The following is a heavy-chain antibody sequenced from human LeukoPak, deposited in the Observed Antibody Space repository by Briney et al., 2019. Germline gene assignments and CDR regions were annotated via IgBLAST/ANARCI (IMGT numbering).Heavy chain of an antibody. D-gene: IGHD6-13*01. CDR1: GGSISSGSYY. Sequence: SETLSLTCTVSGGSISSGSYYWSWIRQPAGTGLAWLGSIYCSGGTYYNPSLKSRVTISVDTSKNQFSLKLSSVTAADTAVYYCASFPTPPRSWYITGAFDIWGQGTMVTVSS. CDR2: IYCSGGT. CDR3: ASFPTPPRSWYITGAFDI. J-gene: IGHJ3*02. V-gene: IGHV4-39*01.